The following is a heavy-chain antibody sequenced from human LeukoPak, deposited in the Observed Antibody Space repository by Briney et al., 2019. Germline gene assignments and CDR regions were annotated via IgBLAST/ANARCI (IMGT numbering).Heavy chain of an antibody. D-gene: IGHD6-13*01. J-gene: IGHJ4*02. Sequence: GPSPSLACAVSGFSFSDSAINWVRNPPGKGLEWGSHISSTSDTIFYADSVKGRFTISRDNAENSLFLQMSTLRAEDTAVYYCARDRRSWYVLDYWGQGTLVTVSS. CDR3: ARDRRSWYVLDY. CDR2: ISSTSDTI. CDR1: GFSFSDSA. V-gene: IGHV3-48*04.